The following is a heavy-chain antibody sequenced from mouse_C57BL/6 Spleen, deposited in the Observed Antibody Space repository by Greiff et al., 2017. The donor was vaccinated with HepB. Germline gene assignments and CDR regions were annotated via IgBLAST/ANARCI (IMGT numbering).Heavy chain of an antibody. J-gene: IGHJ2*01. CDR2: IYPGSGST. CDR1: GYTFTSYW. CDR3: GRREIATVEGDY. Sequence: VQLQQPGAELVKPGASVYMSCKASGYTFTSYWITWVKQRPGQGLEWIGDIYPGSGSTNYNEKFQRKATLTVDTSSSTAYMQLSSLTSEDSAVYYYGRREIATVEGDYWGQGTTLTVSS. V-gene: IGHV1-55*01. D-gene: IGHD1-1*01.